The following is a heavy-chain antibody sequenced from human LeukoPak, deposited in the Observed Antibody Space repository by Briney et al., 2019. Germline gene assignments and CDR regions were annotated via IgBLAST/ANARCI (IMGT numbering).Heavy chain of an antibody. CDR3: AKDGYYDILTGYYEVGAYYYMDV. J-gene: IGHJ6*03. V-gene: IGHV1-18*01. Sequence: GASVKVSCKASGYTFTSYGISWVRQAPGQGLEWMGWISAYNGNTNYAQKLQGRVTMTTDTSTSTAYMELRSLRAEDTAVYYCAKDGYYDILTGYYEVGAYYYMDVWGKGTTVTISS. D-gene: IGHD3-9*01. CDR2: ISAYNGNT. CDR1: GYTFTSYG.